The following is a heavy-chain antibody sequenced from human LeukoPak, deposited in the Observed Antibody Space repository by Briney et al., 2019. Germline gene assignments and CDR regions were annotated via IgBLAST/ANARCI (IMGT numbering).Heavy chain of an antibody. J-gene: IGHJ4*02. D-gene: IGHD3-22*01. V-gene: IGHV1-46*01. CDR1: GYTFTSYY. CDR3: ARGKDYYDSSGYFVLDY. Sequence: APVKVSCKASGYTFTSYYMHWVRQAPGQGLEWMGIINPSGGSTSYAQKFQGRVTMTRDTSTSTVYMELSSLRSEDTAVYYCARGKDYYDSSGYFVLDYWGQGTLVTVSS. CDR2: INPSGGST.